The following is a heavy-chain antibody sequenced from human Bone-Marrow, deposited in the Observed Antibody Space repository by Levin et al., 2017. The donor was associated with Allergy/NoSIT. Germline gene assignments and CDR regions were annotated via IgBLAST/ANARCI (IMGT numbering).Heavy chain of an antibody. D-gene: IGHD1-26*01. CDR1: RFTFSSYA. CDR2: ISADGNTK. CDR3: ARRRIVGSSREGALDY. V-gene: IGHV3-30-3*01. Sequence: LGESLKISCAASRFTFSSYAMHWVRQAPGKGLEWVAVISADGNTKYYADSVKGRFTMSRDNSNNMLYLQMNSLTAEDTAVYHCARRRIVGSSREGALDYWGQGTLVTVSS. J-gene: IGHJ4*02.